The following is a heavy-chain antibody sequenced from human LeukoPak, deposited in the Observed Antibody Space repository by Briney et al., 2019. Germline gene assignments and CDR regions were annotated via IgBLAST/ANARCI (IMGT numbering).Heavy chain of an antibody. CDR1: GGSISRNY. V-gene: IGHV4-4*07. J-gene: IGHJ6*03. D-gene: IGHD2-2*01. Sequence: SETLSLTCAVSGGSISRNYWSCIRQPDGKGLEWIGHIYSSGSTNYNPSLKSRVTMSVDTSENQFSLKLTSVTAADTAVYYCARSTPTYYYYMDVWGRGTTVTVSS. CDR3: ARSTPTYYYYMDV. CDR2: IYSSGST.